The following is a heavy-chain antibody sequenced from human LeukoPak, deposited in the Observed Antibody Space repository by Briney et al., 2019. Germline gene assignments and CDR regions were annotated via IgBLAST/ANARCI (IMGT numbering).Heavy chain of an antibody. CDR2: ISSSGSTI. D-gene: IGHD3-10*01. V-gene: IGHV3-48*03. CDR3: AKVSGSGSYLAVYFDS. CDR1: GFTFSSYE. J-gene: IGHJ4*02. Sequence: GGSLRLSCAASGFTFSSYEMNWVRQAPGKGLQWVSYISSSGSTIYYADSVKGRFTISRDYSKNTLYLQMDSLRAEDTALYYCAKVSGSGSYLAVYFDSWGQGTLVTVSS.